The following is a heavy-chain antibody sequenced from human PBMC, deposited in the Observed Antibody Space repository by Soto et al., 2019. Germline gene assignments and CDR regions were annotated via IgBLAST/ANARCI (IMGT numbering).Heavy chain of an antibody. D-gene: IGHD3-10*01. CDR3: ARGLADSAGSSLGRRMDV. CDR1: GEAVGSGQSY. V-gene: IGHV4-61*01. Sequence: QVQLQESGPGLVKPSETLSLLCFVSGEAVGSGQSYWNWIRQAPGKGLEWIGQTSVTGAMKYSASLKSRVTMSVDTSKSQISLTLTSVTAADSATYFCARGLADSAGSSLGRRMDVWGQGTTVTVAS. CDR2: TSVTGAM. J-gene: IGHJ6*02.